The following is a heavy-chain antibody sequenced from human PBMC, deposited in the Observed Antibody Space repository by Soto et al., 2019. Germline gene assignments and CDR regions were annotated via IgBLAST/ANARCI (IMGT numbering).Heavy chain of an antibody. CDR1: GFVFDNAW. V-gene: IGHV3-15*05. CDR3: TTDPGYYADF. D-gene: IGHD4-17*01. CDR2: IKSKVDGGAT. J-gene: IGHJ4*02. Sequence: EVQLVESGGGLVKPGGSLRLSCATSGFVFDNAWMSWVRQSPGKGPEWVGHIKSKVDGGATDYAAPVKGRFTISRDDSKNMLFLQMNSLRVDDTAVYYCTTDPGYYADFWGRGALVTVSS.